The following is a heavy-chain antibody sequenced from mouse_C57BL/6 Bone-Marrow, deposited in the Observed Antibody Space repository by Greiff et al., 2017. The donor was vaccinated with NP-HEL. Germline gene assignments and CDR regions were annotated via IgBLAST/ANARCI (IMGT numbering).Heavy chain of an antibody. Sequence: VQLQQPGAELVKPGASVKMSCKASGYTFTSYWITWVKQRPGQGLEWIGDIYPGSGSTNYNEKFKSKATLTVDTSSSTAYMQLSSLTSEDSAVYYCARDETAQAYYFDYWGQGTTLTVSS. CDR3: ARDETAQAYYFDY. D-gene: IGHD3-2*02. V-gene: IGHV1-55*01. CDR2: IYPGSGST. CDR1: GYTFTSYW. J-gene: IGHJ2*01.